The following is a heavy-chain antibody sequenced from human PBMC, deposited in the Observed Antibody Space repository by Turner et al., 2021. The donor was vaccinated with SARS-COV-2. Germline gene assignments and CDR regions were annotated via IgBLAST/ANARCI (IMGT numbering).Heavy chain of an antibody. D-gene: IGHD3-3*01. J-gene: IGHJ4*02. Sequence: QVQLQQWGAGLLKPSETLSLTCAVYGGSFSGHMWSWIRQSPGKGLEWIGDINHIGETNYNPSLKRRVTTSVDMSKNQFSLRLASVTAADTAVYFCARLVVVRAGVFIIRPYRRGYFDSWGQGTLVTVSS. CDR3: ARLVVVRAGVFIIRPYRRGYFDS. V-gene: IGHV4-34*01. CDR1: GGSFSGHM. CDR2: INHIGET.